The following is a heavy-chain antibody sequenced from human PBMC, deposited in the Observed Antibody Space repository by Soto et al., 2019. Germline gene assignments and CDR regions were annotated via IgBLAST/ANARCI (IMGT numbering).Heavy chain of an antibody. V-gene: IGHV1-2*04. CDR1: GYTFTVYY. CDR2: INPNSGGT. Sequence: ASVKVSCKASGYTFTVYYMHWVRQAPGQGLEWMGWINPNSGGTNYAQKFQGWVTMTRDTSISTAYMELSRLRSDDTAVYYCARGVAYYSGYDFVSWFDPWGQGTLVTVSS. D-gene: IGHD5-12*01. J-gene: IGHJ5*02. CDR3: ARGVAYYSGYDFVSWFDP.